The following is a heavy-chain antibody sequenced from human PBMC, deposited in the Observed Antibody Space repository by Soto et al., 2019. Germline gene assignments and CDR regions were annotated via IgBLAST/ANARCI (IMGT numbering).Heavy chain of an antibody. D-gene: IGHD4-4*01. CDR1: GFTFGDYG. V-gene: IGHV3-21*01. CDR3: ARSNYFAIDY. CDR2: ISGSSSYR. Sequence: EVQLVESGGGLVKPGGSLRLSCAASGFTFGDYGFNWVRQAPGKGLEWVSSISGSSSYRYYADSMKGRFTISRDNAKNSLFLEMNSRGAEDTAVYYCARSNYFAIDYWGQGVLVTVSS. J-gene: IGHJ4*02.